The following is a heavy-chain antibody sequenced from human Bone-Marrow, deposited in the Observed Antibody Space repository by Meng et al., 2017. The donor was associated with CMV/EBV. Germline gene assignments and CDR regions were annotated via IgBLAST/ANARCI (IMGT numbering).Heavy chain of an antibody. CDR2: IIPILGIA. J-gene: IGHJ5*02. Sequence: SVKVSCKASGGTFSSYTISWVRQAPGQGLEWMGRIIPILGIANYAQKFQGRVTITADKSTSTAYMELSSLRSEDTAVYYCARNWFGELDWFDPWGPGNRVTGAS. CDR1: GGTFSSYT. D-gene: IGHD3-10*01. CDR3: ARNWFGELDWFDP. V-gene: IGHV1-69*02.